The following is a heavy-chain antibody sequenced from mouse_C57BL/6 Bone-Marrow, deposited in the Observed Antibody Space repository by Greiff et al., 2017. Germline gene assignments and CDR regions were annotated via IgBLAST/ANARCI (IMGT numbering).Heavy chain of an antibody. CDR3: ARYPAGDWYYDV. CDR2: IYPRSGNT. Sequence: VQLQQSGAELARPGASVKLSCKASGYNFTSYGISWVKQRTGQGLEWIGEIYPRSGNTYYNEKFKGKATLTADKSSSTAYMELRSLTSEDSAVYSCARYPAGDWYYDVWGTGTTVTV. V-gene: IGHV1-81*01. D-gene: IGHD3-1*01. J-gene: IGHJ1*03. CDR1: GYNFTSYG.